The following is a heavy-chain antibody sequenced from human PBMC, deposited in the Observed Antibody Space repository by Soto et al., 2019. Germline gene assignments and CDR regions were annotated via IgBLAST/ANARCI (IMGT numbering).Heavy chain of an antibody. V-gene: IGHV4-34*01. CDR3: ARGVLLWFGRPGLDASDI. J-gene: IGHJ3*02. D-gene: IGHD3-10*01. Sequence: SETLSLTCAVYGGSFSGYYWSWIRQPPGKGLEWIGEINHSGSTNYNPSLKSRVTISVDTSKNQFSLKLSSVTAADTAVYYCARGVLLWFGRPGLDASDIWGQGTMVTVSS. CDR2: INHSGST. CDR1: GGSFSGYY.